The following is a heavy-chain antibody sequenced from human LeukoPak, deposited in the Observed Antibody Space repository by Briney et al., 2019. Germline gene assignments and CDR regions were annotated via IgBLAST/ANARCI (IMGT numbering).Heavy chain of an antibody. CDR2: IWYDGSNK. V-gene: IGHV3-33*08. J-gene: IGHJ4*02. D-gene: IGHD6-19*01. CDR1: GFTFNIYA. Sequence: GGSLRLSCAVSGFTFNIYAMHWVRQAPGKGLEWVAVIWYDGSNKYYADSVKGRFTISRDNSKNTLYLQMNSLRAEDTAVYYCARGKYSSGWSPALGYFDYWGREPWSPSPQ. CDR3: ARGKYSSGWSPALGYFDY.